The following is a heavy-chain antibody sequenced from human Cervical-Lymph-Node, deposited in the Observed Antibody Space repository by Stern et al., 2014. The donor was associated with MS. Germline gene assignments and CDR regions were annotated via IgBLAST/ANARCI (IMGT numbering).Heavy chain of an antibody. Sequence: EVQLVESGGGLVRPGGSLRLSCAASGFSFSSYAMSWVRQAPGKGLEWVSAISGSGSNRYYADSVKGRFTISRDNSKNTLYLQMNSLRAEDTAVYHCAKDQAYGDYTDYWGQGTLVTVSS. CDR1: GFSFSSYA. CDR3: AKDQAYGDYTDY. D-gene: IGHD4-17*01. J-gene: IGHJ4*02. V-gene: IGHV3-23*04. CDR2: ISGSGSNR.